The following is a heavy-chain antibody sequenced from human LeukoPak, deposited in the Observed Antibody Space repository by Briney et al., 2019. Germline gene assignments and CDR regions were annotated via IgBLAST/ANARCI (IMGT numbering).Heavy chain of an antibody. Sequence: SVKVSCKASGGTFSSYAISWVRQAPGQGLEWMGRIIPILGIANYAQKFQGRATITADKSTSTAYMELSSLRSEDTAVYYCARGSYYYDSSRNWFDPWGQGTLVTVSS. D-gene: IGHD3-22*01. CDR2: IIPILGIA. V-gene: IGHV1-69*04. J-gene: IGHJ5*02. CDR3: ARGSYYYDSSRNWFDP. CDR1: GGTFSSYA.